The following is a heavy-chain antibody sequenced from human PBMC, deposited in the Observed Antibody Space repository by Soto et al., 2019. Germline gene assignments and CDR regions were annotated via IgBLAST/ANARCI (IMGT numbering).Heavy chain of an antibody. J-gene: IGHJ4*02. CDR1: GASISNTDW. Sequence: PSETLSLTCAVSGASISNTDWWSWVRQPPGKGLEWIGEIYHSGTTNCDPSLKSRVTISLDKPKSLFSLTLTSLTAADTAVYYCAIPGAGDFDYWGQGTLVTVSS. V-gene: IGHV4-4*02. D-gene: IGHD1-26*01. CDR3: AIPGAGDFDY. CDR2: IYHSGTT.